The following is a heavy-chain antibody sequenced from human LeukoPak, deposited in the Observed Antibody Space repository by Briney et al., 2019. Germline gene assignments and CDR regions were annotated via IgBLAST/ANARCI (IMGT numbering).Heavy chain of an antibody. CDR3: ARGGGPYYYDSSGYYPIYLFDY. D-gene: IGHD3-22*01. J-gene: IGHJ4*02. Sequence: GASVKVSCKASGYTFTSYGISWVRQAPGQGLEWMGWISAYNGNTNYAQKLQGRVTMTTDTSTNTAYMALRSLRSDDTAVYYCARGGGPYYYDSSGYYPIYLFDYWGQGTLVTVSS. CDR1: GYTFTSYG. V-gene: IGHV1-18*01. CDR2: ISAYNGNT.